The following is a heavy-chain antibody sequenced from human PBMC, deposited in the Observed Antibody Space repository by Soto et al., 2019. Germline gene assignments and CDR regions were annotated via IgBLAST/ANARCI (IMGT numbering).Heavy chain of an antibody. CDR1: GGTFSSFA. D-gene: IGHD3-22*01. V-gene: IGHV1-69*01. CDR3: ADGGGGYDT. CDR2: SVPSFGTP. J-gene: IGHJ5*02. Sequence: QVRLVQSGAAVKKPGSSVRVSCRASGGTFSSFAINWVRQAPGQGLEWMGGSVPSFGTPNYAPKFLGRVSITADESSNTAFMELSNLRSEDTALYFCADGGGGYDTWGQGTLITFSS.